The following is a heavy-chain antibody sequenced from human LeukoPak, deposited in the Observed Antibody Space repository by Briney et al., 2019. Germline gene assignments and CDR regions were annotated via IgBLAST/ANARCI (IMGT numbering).Heavy chain of an antibody. CDR2: IYSGGTT. CDR3: ARGSGSYYAEGCFDY. Sequence: GGSLRLSCAASGITVSSNYMSWVRQAPGKGREWVSVIYSGGTTYYTDSVKGRFTISRDNSKNTLYLQMNSLRAEDTAVYYCARGSGSYYAEGCFDYWGQGTLLTVSS. CDR1: GITVSSNY. V-gene: IGHV3-53*01. J-gene: IGHJ4*02. D-gene: IGHD3-10*01.